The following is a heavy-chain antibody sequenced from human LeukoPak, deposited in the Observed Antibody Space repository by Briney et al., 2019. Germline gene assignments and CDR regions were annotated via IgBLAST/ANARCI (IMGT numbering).Heavy chain of an antibody. J-gene: IGHJ5*02. V-gene: IGHV3-66*01. CDR1: GFTVSSNF. Sequence: PGGSLRLSCAASGFTVSSNFMSCVRQPPGKGLEWVSVIYGDNADSVKGRFTISRDNSKNTLYLQMNSLRAEDTAVYYCAKGLSGAEVDWFDPWGQGTLVTVSS. CDR3: AKGLSGAEVDWFDP. CDR2: IYG. D-gene: IGHD1-26*01.